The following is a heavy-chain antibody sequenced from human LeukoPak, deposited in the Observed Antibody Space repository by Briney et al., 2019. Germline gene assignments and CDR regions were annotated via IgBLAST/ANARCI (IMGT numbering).Heavy chain of an antibody. CDR3: ARHAGIAVAGTYYYYGMDV. CDR1: GGSISSYY. J-gene: IGHJ6*02. V-gene: IGHV4-59*08. CDR2: IYYSGST. D-gene: IGHD6-19*01. Sequence: SETLSLTCTVSGGSISSYYWSWIRQPPGKGLEWIGYIYYSGSTNHNPSLKSRVTISVDTSKNQFSLKLSSVTAADTAVYYCARHAGIAVAGTYYYYGMDVWGQGTTVTVSS.